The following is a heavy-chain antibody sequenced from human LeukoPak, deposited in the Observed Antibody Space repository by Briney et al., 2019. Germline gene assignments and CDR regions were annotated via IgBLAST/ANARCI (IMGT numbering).Heavy chain of an antibody. V-gene: IGHV1-8*03. CDR3: ARYTYYYGSGIDY. CDR1: GYTFTSYY. Sequence: GASVKVSCKASGYTFTSYYMHWVRQAPGQGLEWMGWMNPNSGNTGYAQKFQGRVTITRNTSISTAYMELSSLRSEDTAVYYCARYTYYYGSGIDYWGQGTLVTVSS. CDR2: MNPNSGNT. D-gene: IGHD3-10*01. J-gene: IGHJ4*02.